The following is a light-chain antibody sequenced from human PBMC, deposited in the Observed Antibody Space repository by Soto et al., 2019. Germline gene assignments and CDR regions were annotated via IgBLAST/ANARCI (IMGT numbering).Light chain of an antibody. V-gene: IGKV3-20*01. Sequence: EIVLTQSPVTLSLSPGERATLSCRASQSVTGNSLAWYRHKPGQASKLVIYGASSRSAGVPDRFVGSGSGTDFTLTISRLEPEDFAVYYCQQYGSSRDTFGQGTKLEIK. J-gene: IGKJ2*01. CDR1: QSVTGNS. CDR2: GAS. CDR3: QQYGSSRDT.